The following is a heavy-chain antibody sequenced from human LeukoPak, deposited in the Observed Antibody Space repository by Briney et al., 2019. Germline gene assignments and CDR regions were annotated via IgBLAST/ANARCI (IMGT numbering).Heavy chain of an antibody. D-gene: IGHD2-2*01. Sequence: SETLSFTCTVSGGSISSYYWTWIRQPPGKGLEWIGYIYYSGSTNYNPSLKSRVTISVDTSKNQFSLKLSSVTAADTAVYYCAREKGGYCSSTSCPAPFDPWGQGTLVTVSS. CDR1: GGSISSYY. J-gene: IGHJ5*02. CDR2: IYYSGST. V-gene: IGHV4-59*01. CDR3: AREKGGYCSSTSCPAPFDP.